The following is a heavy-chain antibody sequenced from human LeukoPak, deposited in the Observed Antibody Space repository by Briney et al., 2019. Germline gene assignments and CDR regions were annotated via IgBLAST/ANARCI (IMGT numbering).Heavy chain of an antibody. CDR1: VGSTSSTNYY. D-gene: IGHD5-12*01. CDR2: LYASGST. CDR3: ARHTRPGYSGYENAFDI. Sequence: SETLSLTCTVSVGSTSSTNYYWDCIRQPPGKGHEWIGNLYASGSTHYNTTHNSGVAISVDTSKNQNSLRMTSVTAADAAVYYCARHTRPGYSGYENAFDIWGQGTMVTVSS. J-gene: IGHJ3*02. V-gene: IGHV4-39*01.